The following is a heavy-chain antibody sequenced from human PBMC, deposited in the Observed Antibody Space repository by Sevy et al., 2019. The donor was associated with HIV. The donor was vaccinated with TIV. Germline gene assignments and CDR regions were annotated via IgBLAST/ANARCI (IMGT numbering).Heavy chain of an antibody. J-gene: IGHJ3*02. D-gene: IGHD3-3*01. Sequence: ASVKVSCKASGYTFTSYDINWVRQATGQGLEWMGWMNPNSGNTGYAQKFQGRVTMTRNTSISTAYMELSSLRSEDTDRYYCARGSITIFGVVIRSWNGAFDIWGQGTMVTVSS. CDR3: ARGSITIFGVVIRSWNGAFDI. CDR2: MNPNSGNT. CDR1: GYTFTSYD. V-gene: IGHV1-8*01.